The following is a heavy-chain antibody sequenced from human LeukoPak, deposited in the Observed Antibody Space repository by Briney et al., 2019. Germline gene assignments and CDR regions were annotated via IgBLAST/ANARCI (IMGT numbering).Heavy chain of an antibody. CDR3: AKDSLPLVYAIFDY. Sequence: GRSLRLSCAASGFTFDDYAMHWVRQAPGKGLEWVSGISWNSGSIGYADSVKGRFTISRDNAKNSLYLQMNSLRAEDTALYYCAKDSLPLVYAIFDYWGQGTLVTVSS. CDR1: GFTFDDYA. J-gene: IGHJ4*02. CDR2: ISWNSGSI. D-gene: IGHD2-8*01. V-gene: IGHV3-9*01.